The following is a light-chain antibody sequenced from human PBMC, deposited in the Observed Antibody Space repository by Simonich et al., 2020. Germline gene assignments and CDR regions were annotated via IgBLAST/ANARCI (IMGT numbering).Light chain of an antibody. CDR1: QSVLYSSNNKNY. CDR2: CAS. Sequence: DIVMTQSPDSLAVSLGERATINCKSSQSVLYSSNNKNYLAWYQQKPGQPPELLIYCASTRESGVPDRFSGSGSGTDFPLTISSLQAEDVAVYYCQQYYSTPPTFGQGTKVEIK. V-gene: IGKV4-1*01. CDR3: QQYYSTPPT. J-gene: IGKJ1*01.